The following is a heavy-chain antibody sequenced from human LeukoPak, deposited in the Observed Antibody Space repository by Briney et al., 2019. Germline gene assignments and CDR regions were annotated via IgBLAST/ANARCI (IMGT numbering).Heavy chain of an antibody. CDR2: ISASGGDT. J-gene: IGHJ4*02. CDR3: AKDLWFGDK. D-gene: IGHD3-10*01. V-gene: IGHV3-23*01. Sequence: GGSLRLSCAASGFTFSSYGMSWVRQAPGEGLEWVSAISASGGDTYYADSVKGRFTISRDNSKNTLYLQMNSLRAEDTAVYYCAKDLWFGDKGGQGTLVTVSS. CDR1: GFTFSSYG.